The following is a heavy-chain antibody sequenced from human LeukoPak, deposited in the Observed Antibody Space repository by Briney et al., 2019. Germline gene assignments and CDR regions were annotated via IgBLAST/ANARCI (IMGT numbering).Heavy chain of an antibody. CDR1: GFPFSTYW. V-gene: IGHV3-64*01. Sequence: PGGSLRLSCAASGFPFSTYWMSWVRQAPGKGLEYVSAISSNGGSTYYANSVKGRFTISRDNSKNTLYLQMGSLRAEDMAVYYCARSVYCSGGSCYLLDYWGQGTLVTVSS. CDR2: ISSNGGST. D-gene: IGHD2-15*01. J-gene: IGHJ4*02. CDR3: ARSVYCSGGSCYLLDY.